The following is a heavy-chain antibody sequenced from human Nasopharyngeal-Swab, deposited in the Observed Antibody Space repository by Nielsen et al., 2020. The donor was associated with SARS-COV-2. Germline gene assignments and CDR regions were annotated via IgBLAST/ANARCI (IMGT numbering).Heavy chain of an antibody. V-gene: IGHV3-23*01. Sequence: GESLKISCAASGFTFSSYAMGWVRQAPGKGLEWVSAISGSGGSTYYADSVKGRFTISRDNYKNTLYLHMNSLSAEDTAIYYCAKGRYTMSYYYYMDVWGKGTTVTVSS. J-gene: IGHJ6*03. CDR1: GFTFSSYA. D-gene: IGHD3-22*01. CDR3: AKGRYTMSYYYYMDV. CDR2: ISGSGGST.